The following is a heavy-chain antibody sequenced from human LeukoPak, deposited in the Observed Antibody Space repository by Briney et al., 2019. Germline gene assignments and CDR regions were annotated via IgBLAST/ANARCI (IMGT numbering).Heavy chain of an antibody. CDR3: ARAGDSFYYYGMDV. D-gene: IGHD1-1*01. CDR2: IYYSGST. Sequence: PSETLSLTCTVSGGSIRSGDYYWSWIRQPPGKGLEWIGYIYYSGSTYYNPSLKSRVTISVDTSKNQFSLKLSSVTAADTAIYYCARAGDSFYYYGMDVWGQGTTVTVSS. V-gene: IGHV4-30-4*01. CDR1: GGSIRSGDYY. J-gene: IGHJ6*02.